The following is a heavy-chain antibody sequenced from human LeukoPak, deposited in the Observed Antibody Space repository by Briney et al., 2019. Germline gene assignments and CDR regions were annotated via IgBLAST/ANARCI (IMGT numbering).Heavy chain of an antibody. CDR2: IKQDGSEK. D-gene: IGHD3-22*01. CDR1: GFTFSSYA. V-gene: IGHV3-7*01. J-gene: IGHJ4*02. CDR3: AREIAY. Sequence: GGSLRLSCAASGFTFSSYAMSWVRQAPGKGLEWVANIKQDGSEKYYVDSVKGRFTISRDNAKNSLYLQMNSLRAEDTAVYYCAREIAYWGQGTLVTVSS.